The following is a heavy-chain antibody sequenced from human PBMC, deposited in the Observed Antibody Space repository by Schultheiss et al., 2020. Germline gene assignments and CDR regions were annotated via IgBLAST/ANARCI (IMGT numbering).Heavy chain of an antibody. CDR2: IYYSGST. Sequence: SETLSLTCTVSGGSISSGGYYWSWIRQHPGKGLEWIGYIYYSGSTYYNPSLKSRVTISVDTSKNQFSLKLSSVTAADTAVYYCAREELWPTYGMDVWGQGTTVTVAS. V-gene: IGHV4-30-4*08. J-gene: IGHJ6*02. D-gene: IGHD2-21*01. CDR3: AREELWPTYGMDV. CDR1: GGSISSGGYY.